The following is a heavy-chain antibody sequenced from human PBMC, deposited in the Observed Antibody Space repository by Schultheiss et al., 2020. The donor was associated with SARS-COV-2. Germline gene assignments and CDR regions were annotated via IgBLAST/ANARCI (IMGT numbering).Heavy chain of an antibody. V-gene: IGHV4-31*03. Sequence: SETLSLTCTVSGGSISSGDYYWSWIRQHPGKGLEWIGYIYYSGSTYYNPSLKSRVTISVDTSKNQFSLKLSSVTAADTAVYYCATGYCSGGSCPHGGWGQGTLVTVSS. D-gene: IGHD2-15*01. J-gene: IGHJ4*02. CDR2: IYYSGST. CDR3: ATGYCSGGSCPHGG. CDR1: GGSISSGDYY.